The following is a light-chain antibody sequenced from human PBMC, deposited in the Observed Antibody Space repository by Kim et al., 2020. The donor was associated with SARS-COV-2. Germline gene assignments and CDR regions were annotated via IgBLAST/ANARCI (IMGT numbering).Light chain of an antibody. CDR3: QQYGSPPFT. CDR2: GTS. J-gene: IGKJ3*01. V-gene: IGKV3-20*01. CDR1: QSVSSSY. Sequence: SPGERATLSCRASQSVSSSYLGWYQQKPGQAPRLLIFGTSSRATGIPDRFSGSGSGTDFTLTITRLEPEDFAVYYCQQYGSPPFTFGPGTKVDIK.